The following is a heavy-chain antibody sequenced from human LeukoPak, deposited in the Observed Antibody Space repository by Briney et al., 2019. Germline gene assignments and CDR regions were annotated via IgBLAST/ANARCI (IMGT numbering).Heavy chain of an antibody. J-gene: IGHJ5*02. V-gene: IGHV1-2*02. D-gene: IGHD4-17*01. CDR3: ARQYGDDRYNWFDP. Sequence: ASVKVSCKTSGYTFTGYYMHWVRQAPGQGLEWLGWLNPNTGGTNYAQKFQGRVTMTRDTSITTAYMDLSSLGSDDTAIYYCARQYGDDRYNWFDPWGQGTLVTVSS. CDR1: GYTFTGYY. CDR2: LNPNTGGT.